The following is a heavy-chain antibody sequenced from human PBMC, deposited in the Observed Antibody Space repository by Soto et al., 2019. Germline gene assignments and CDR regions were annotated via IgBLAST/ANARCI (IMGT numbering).Heavy chain of an antibody. CDR2: ILNDGSRQ. J-gene: IGHJ4*02. Sequence: QVQLVESGGGVVQPGRSLRLSCEASGFTFSHYGMHWVRQAPGKGLEWVAVILNDGSRQHYADSVKGRLTISRDNSKNTLYLDMNSLRVEEKAVYYCARDDDYGDNGLDYWGQGTLVTVSS. CDR1: GFTFSHYG. V-gene: IGHV3-33*01. D-gene: IGHD4-17*01. CDR3: ARDDDYGDNGLDY.